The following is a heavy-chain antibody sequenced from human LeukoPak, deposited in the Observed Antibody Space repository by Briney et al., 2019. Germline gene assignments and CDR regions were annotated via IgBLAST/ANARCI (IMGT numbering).Heavy chain of an antibody. J-gene: IGHJ5*02. CDR3: AREGGRLRYFDGLSLTPGWFDP. V-gene: IGHV1-2*02. CDR1: GYTFTGYY. Sequence: ASVKVSCKASGYTFTGYYMHWVRQAPGQGLEWMGWINPNSGGTNYAQKFQGRVTMTRDTSISTAYMELSRLRSDDTAVYYCAREGGRLRYFDGLSLTPGWFDPWGQGTLVTVSS. CDR2: INPNSGGT. D-gene: IGHD3-9*01.